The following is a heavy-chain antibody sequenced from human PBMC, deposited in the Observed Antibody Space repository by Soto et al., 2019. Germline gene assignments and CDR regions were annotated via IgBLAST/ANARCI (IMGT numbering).Heavy chain of an antibody. D-gene: IGHD3-22*01. CDR2: IIPIFGTA. V-gene: IGHV1-69*06. CDR3: ASPPRVYYDSSGYCNYAFDI. J-gene: IGHJ3*02. CDR1: GDTFSSYA. Sequence: SVKVSCKASGDTFSSYAISWVRQAPGQGLEWMGGIIPIFGTANYAQKFQGRVTITADKSTSTAYMELSSLRSEDTAVYYCASPPRVYYDSSGYCNYAFDIWGQGTMVTVSS.